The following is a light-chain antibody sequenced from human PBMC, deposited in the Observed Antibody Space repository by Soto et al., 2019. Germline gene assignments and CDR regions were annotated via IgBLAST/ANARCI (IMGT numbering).Light chain of an antibody. J-gene: IGKJ1*01. V-gene: IGKV3-15*01. Sequence: EMVVTRSAATLSLSPGERVTLSFRASESVSTNLAWYQQKAGQAPRLLIYGASTRATGIPARFSGSGSGTEFTLPISSLQSEDFAVYYCQQYSIWRTFGQGTKVDIK. CDR3: QQYSIWRT. CDR2: GAS. CDR1: ESVSTN.